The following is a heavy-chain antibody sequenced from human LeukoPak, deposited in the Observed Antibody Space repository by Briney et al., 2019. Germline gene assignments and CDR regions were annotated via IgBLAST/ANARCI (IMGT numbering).Heavy chain of an antibody. J-gene: IGHJ4*02. CDR1: GFTFDDYA. D-gene: IGHD5-12*01. V-gene: IGHV3-43D*03. Sequence: AGSLRLSCAASGFTFDDYAMHWVRQAPGKGLEWVSLIDWDGGSTYYTDSVKGRFTISRDNSKNSLFLQMNSLRAEDTALYYCAKDMSSSGYDRLDYWGQGTLVTVSS. CDR2: IDWDGGST. CDR3: AKDMSSSGYDRLDY.